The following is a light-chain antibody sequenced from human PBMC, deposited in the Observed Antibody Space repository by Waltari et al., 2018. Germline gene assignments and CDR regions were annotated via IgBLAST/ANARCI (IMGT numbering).Light chain of an antibody. V-gene: IGKV3-20*01. J-gene: IGKJ1*01. CDR2: AAS. Sequence: EIVLTQSPGTLSLSPGESATLSCRASQSISKYLAWYQQRPGPAPRLLIYAASNRATGIPDRFSGGGSGTDFSLTISRLEPEDFAVYYCQHHVRLPATFGQGTKVEIK. CDR1: QSISKY. CDR3: QHHVRLPAT.